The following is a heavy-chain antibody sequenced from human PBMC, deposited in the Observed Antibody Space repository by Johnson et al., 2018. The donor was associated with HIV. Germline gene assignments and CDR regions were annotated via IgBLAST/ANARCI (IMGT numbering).Heavy chain of an antibody. CDR2: IYSGEST. V-gene: IGHV3-66*01. J-gene: IGHJ3*02. CDR3: ARGFVTIFGVDGFDI. CDR1: GFTVSSKY. Sequence: VQLVESGGDLVQPGGSLRLSCAASGFTVSSKYMAWVRQAPGQGLEWVSVIYSGESTYYADSVKDRFTISRDNSMNTLYLHMNNLRAGDTAVYYCARGFVTIFGVDGFDIWGQGTMVTVSS. D-gene: IGHD3-3*01.